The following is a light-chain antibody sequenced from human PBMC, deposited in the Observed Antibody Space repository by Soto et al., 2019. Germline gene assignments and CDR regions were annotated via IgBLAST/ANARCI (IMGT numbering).Light chain of an antibody. V-gene: IGKV3-15*01. CDR3: QQYNNWPRT. CDR1: QSLSSN. Sequence: EIVMTQSPATLSVSPGERATLSCRASQSLSSNLAWYQQKPGQAPRLPIYGASTRATGIPARFSGSGSGTEFTLTISRLQSEDFAVYYCQQYNNWPRTFGQGTKV. J-gene: IGKJ1*01. CDR2: GAS.